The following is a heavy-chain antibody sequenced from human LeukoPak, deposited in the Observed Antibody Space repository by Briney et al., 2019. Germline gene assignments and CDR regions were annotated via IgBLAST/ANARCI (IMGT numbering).Heavy chain of an antibody. Sequence: PSETLSLTRTVSGGSISSYYWSWIRQPAGKGLEWIGRIYTSGSTNYNPSLKSRVTISVDTSKNQFSLKLSSVTAADTAVYYCARDQRAPDYYDSSGYYYDTGGFDYWGQGTLVTVSS. CDR3: ARDQRAPDYYDSSGYYYDTGGFDY. D-gene: IGHD3-22*01. CDR2: IYTSGST. J-gene: IGHJ4*02. CDR1: GGSISSYY. V-gene: IGHV4-4*07.